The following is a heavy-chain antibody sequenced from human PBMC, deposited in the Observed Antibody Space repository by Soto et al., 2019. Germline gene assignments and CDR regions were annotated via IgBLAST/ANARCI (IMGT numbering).Heavy chain of an antibody. CDR1: GGSISSGGYY. V-gene: IGHV4-31*03. CDR3: ASQFGIVDNPDAFDI. D-gene: IGHD3-22*01. CDR2: IYYSGST. J-gene: IGHJ3*02. Sequence: SETLSLTCTVSGGSISSGGYYWSWIRQHPGKGLEWIGYIYYSGSTYYNPSLKSRVTISVDTSKNQFSLKLSSVTAADTAVYYFASQFGIVDNPDAFDIWGQGTMVTVSS.